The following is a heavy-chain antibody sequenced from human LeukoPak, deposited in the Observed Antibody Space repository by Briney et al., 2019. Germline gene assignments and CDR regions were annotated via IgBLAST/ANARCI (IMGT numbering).Heavy chain of an antibody. CDR3: TTAKIFGVVPYYYYYMDV. J-gene: IGHJ6*03. CDR2: IKSKTDGGTT. CDR1: GFTFSNAW. V-gene: IGHV3-15*01. D-gene: IGHD3-3*01. Sequence: GGSLRLSCAASGFTFSNAWMSWVRQAPGKGLEWVGRIKSKTDGGTTDYAAPVKGRFTISRDDSKNTLYLQMNSLKTEDTAVYYCTTAKIFGVVPYYYYYMDVWGKGTTVTVSS.